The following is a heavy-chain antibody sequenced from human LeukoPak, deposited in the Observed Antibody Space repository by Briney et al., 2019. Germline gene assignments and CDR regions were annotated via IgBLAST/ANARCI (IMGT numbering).Heavy chain of an antibody. Sequence: ASVKVSCKASGYAFTSYDINWVRQATGQGLEWMGWMNPNSGNTGYAQKFQGRVTMTRNTSISTAYMELSSLRSEDTAVYYCARGNYDSSGYYYETRYYFDYWGQGTLVTVSS. CDR1: GYAFTSYD. CDR2: MNPNSGNT. J-gene: IGHJ4*02. CDR3: ARGNYDSSGYYYETRYYFDY. V-gene: IGHV1-8*01. D-gene: IGHD3-22*01.